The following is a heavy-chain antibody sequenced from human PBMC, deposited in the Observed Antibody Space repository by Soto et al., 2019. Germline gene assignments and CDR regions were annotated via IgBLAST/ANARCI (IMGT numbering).Heavy chain of an antibody. V-gene: IGHV3-30-3*01. J-gene: IGHJ4*02. Sequence: QVQLVESGGGVVQPGRSLRLSCAASGFTFSDYGILWVRQAPGKGLEWVAVISYDGSNKYYADSVKGRFTISRDNSKNTLYLQMNSLRAEDTAVYYCARDDYGDYIGGSFDYWGQGTLVTVSS. CDR3: ARDDYGDYIGGSFDY. CDR1: GFTFSDYG. CDR2: ISYDGSNK. D-gene: IGHD4-17*01.